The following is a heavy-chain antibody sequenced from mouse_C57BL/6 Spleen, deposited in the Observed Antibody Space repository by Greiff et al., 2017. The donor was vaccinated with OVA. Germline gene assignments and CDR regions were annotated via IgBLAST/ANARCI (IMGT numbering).Heavy chain of an antibody. CDR2: IYPGDGDT. Sequence: QVQLQQSGPELVKPGASVKISCKASGYAFSSSWMNWVKQRPGKGLEWIGRIYPGDGDTNYNGKFKGKATLTADKSSSTAYMQLSSLTSEDSAVYFCARDDYYYGSSYCFDYWGQGTTLTVSS. D-gene: IGHD1-1*01. CDR1: GYAFSSSW. CDR3: ARDDYYYGSSYCFDY. V-gene: IGHV1-82*01. J-gene: IGHJ2*01.